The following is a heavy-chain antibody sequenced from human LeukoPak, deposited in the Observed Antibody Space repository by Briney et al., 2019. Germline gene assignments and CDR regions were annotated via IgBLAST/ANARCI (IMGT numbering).Heavy chain of an antibody. CDR3: ARGYCSSTSCYERYNWFDP. CDR1: GVSISSYY. V-gene: IGHV4-59*01. CDR2: IYYSGST. Sequence: KPSETLSLTCTVSGVSISSYYWSWIRQPPGKGLEWIGYIYYSGSTNYNPSLKSRVTISVDTSKNQFSLKLSSVTAADTAVYYCARGYCSSTSCYERYNWFDPWGQGTLVTVSS. J-gene: IGHJ5*02. D-gene: IGHD2-2*01.